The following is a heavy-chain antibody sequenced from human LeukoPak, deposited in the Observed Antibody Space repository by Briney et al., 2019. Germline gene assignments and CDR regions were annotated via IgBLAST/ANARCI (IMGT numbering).Heavy chain of an antibody. D-gene: IGHD5-12*01. J-gene: IGHJ4*02. CDR3: AKVGHIVATICYFDY. CDR1: GFTFSSYA. Sequence: GGSLRLSCAASGFTFSSYAMSWVRQAPGKGLEWVSAISGSGGSTYYADSVKGRFTISRDNSKNTLYLHMNSLRAEDTAVYYCAKVGHIVATICYFDYWGQGTLVTVSS. CDR2: ISGSGGST. V-gene: IGHV3-23*01.